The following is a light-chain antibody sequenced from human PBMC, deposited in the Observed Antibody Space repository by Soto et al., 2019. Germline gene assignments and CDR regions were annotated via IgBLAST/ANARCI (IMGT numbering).Light chain of an antibody. CDR3: QQYGSSAWT. Sequence: EIVLTQSPGTLSLYPGERATLSCRASQSVSSSYLAWYQQKPGQAPRLLIYGASSRASGVPDRFSGSGSGTDFTLTFSRLEPEDFAVYYCQQYGSSAWTFGQGTKVDIK. CDR2: GAS. V-gene: IGKV3-20*01. CDR1: QSVSSSY. J-gene: IGKJ1*01.